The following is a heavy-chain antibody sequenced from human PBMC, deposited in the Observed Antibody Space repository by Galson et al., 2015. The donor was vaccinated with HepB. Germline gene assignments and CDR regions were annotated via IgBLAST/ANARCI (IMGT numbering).Heavy chain of an antibody. CDR1: GFTFDDYA. CDR3: AKSSTYYYDSSGYGHNAFDI. CDR2: ISWNSGSI. Sequence: SLRLSCAASGFTFDDYAMHWVRQAPGKGLEWVSGISWNSGSIGYADSVKGRFTMSRDNAKNSLYLQMNSLRAEDTALYYCAKSSTYYYDSSGYGHNAFDIWGQGTMVTVSS. J-gene: IGHJ3*02. D-gene: IGHD3-22*01. V-gene: IGHV3-9*01.